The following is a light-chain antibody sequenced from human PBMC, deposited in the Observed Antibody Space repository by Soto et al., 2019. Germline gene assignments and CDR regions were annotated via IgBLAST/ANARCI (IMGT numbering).Light chain of an antibody. CDR3: QQYNDCPFT. CDR2: GAS. J-gene: IGKJ3*01. CDR1: QSVSSN. V-gene: IGKV3-15*01. Sequence: EIVMTQSPATLSVSPGERATLSCRASQSVSSNLAWYQQKPGQAPRLLIYGASTRATGIPARFSGSGSGTEFTLTISSLQSVDFAVYYCQQYNDCPFTFGPGTKVDIK.